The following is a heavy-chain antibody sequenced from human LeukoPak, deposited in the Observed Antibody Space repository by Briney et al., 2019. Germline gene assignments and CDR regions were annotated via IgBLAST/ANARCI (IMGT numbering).Heavy chain of an antibody. V-gene: IGHV4-59*01. CDR2: IYYSGRT. Sequence: SETLSLTCTVSGASISSYYWSWIRQPPGKGLEWIGYIYYSGRTNYNPSLKSRVTISVDTSKKQFSLKLSSVTAADTAVYYCARGGTTVTPGLLWFDPWGQGTLLTVSS. D-gene: IGHD4-17*01. CDR1: GASISSYY. CDR3: ARGGTTVTPGLLWFDP. J-gene: IGHJ5*02.